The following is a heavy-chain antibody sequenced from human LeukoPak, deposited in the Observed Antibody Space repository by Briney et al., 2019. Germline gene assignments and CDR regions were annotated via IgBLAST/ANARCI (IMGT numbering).Heavy chain of an antibody. J-gene: IGHJ4*02. CDR3: ARVGDYYDSSGYYFDGT. CDR2: IIPILGIA. Sequence: SVKVSCKASGGTFSSYAISWVRQAPGQGLEWMGRIIPILGIANYAQKFQGRVTITADKSTSTAYMELSSLRSEDTAVYYCARVGDYYDSSGYYFDGTWGQGTLVTVSS. CDR1: GGTFSSYA. D-gene: IGHD3-22*01. V-gene: IGHV1-69*04.